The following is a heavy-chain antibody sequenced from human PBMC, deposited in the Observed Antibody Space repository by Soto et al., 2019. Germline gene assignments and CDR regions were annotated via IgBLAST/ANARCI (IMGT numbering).Heavy chain of an antibody. D-gene: IGHD3-10*01. CDR1: GGTFSIYT. J-gene: IGHJ5*02. Sequence: ASVKVSCKASGGTFSIYTISWVRQAPGQGLEWMGRIIPILGIANYAQKFQGRVTITADKSTSTAYMEVSSLRSEDTAVYYCAREEAYYQSSRDYWLSSYDLWGQGTPVTVSS. V-gene: IGHV1-69*04. CDR2: IIPILGIA. CDR3: AREEAYYQSSRDYWLSSYDL.